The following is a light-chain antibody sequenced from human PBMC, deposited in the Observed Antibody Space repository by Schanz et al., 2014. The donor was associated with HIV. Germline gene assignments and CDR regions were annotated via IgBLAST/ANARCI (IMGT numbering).Light chain of an antibody. Sequence: QSALTQPASVSGSPGQSITISCTGTSSDVGGYNYVSWYQHHPGKAPKLMIYDVSNRPSGVSNRFSGSKSGNTASLTISGLQAEDEADYYCQSYDSSLSVVVFGGGTKLTVL. CDR1: SSDVGGYNY. J-gene: IGLJ2*01. CDR3: QSYDSSLSVVV. V-gene: IGLV2-14*03. CDR2: DVS.